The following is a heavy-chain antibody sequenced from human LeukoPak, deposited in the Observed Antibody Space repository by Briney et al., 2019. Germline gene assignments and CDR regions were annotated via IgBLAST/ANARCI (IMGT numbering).Heavy chain of an antibody. D-gene: IGHD1-26*01. CDR2: IYYSVST. Sequence: PSETLSLTCTVSGGSISRYYWSWIRQPPGKGLEWIGYIYYSVSTNYNPSLKSRVTISVDTSKNQFSLKLSSVTAADTAVYYCARDSGSYYLGAFDIWGQGTMVTVSS. V-gene: IGHV4-59*01. CDR1: GGSISRYY. J-gene: IGHJ3*02. CDR3: ARDSGSYYLGAFDI.